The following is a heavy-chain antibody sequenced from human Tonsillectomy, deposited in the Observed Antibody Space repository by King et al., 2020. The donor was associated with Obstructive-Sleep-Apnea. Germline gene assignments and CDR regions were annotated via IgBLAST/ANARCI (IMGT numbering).Heavy chain of an antibody. CDR2: IAYDGSNK. CDR1: GFTFSNYA. CDR3: AKEKGQWLIQPYDY. J-gene: IGHJ4*02. D-gene: IGHD6-19*01. Sequence: VQLVESGGGVVQPGRPLRLPFAAFGFTFSNYAIHWVRQAPGKGREGVAVIAYDGSNKYYVDSVKGRFTISRDNPRNTLYLQMNSLRAEDTAVYYCAKEKGQWLIQPYDYWGQGTLVTVSS. V-gene: IGHV3-30*18.